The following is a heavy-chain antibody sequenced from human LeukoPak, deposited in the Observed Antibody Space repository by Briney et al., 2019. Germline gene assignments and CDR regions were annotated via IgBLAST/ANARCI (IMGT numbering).Heavy chain of an antibody. CDR1: GFTFDDYA. D-gene: IGHD6-13*01. V-gene: IGHV3-9*01. CDR3: AKSKNGYSSSWPGRGINYYYGMDV. Sequence: HPGRSLRLSCAASGFTFDDYAMHWVRQAPGKGLEWVSGISWNSGSIGYADSVKGRFTISRDNAKNSLYLQMNSLRAEDTALYYCAKSKNGYSSSWPGRGINYYYGMDVWGQGTTVTVSS. J-gene: IGHJ6*02. CDR2: ISWNSGSI.